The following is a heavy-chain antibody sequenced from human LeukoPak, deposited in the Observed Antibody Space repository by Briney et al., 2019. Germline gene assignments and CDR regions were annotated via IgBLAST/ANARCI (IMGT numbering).Heavy chain of an antibody. D-gene: IGHD3-22*01. CDR1: GFTFTNYA. Sequence: QPGRSLRLSCAASGFTFTNYAMHWVRQAPGKGLEWVAVIWYDGGNKNYADSVKGRFTISRDNSKNTLYLQMNSLRAEDTAVYYCARAEHYSDRNGYYYFDYWGQGALVTVSA. V-gene: IGHV3-33*01. J-gene: IGHJ4*02. CDR3: ARAEHYSDRNGYYYFDY. CDR2: IWYDGGNK.